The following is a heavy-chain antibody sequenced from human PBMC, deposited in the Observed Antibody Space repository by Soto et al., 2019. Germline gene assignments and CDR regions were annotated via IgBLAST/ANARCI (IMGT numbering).Heavy chain of an antibody. D-gene: IGHD3-10*01. CDR3: AREHYGNSAWFDP. J-gene: IGHJ5*02. CDR1: GFTFSSYS. CDR2: ISSSSSTI. V-gene: IGHV3-48*01. Sequence: PGGSLRLSCAASGFTFSSYSMNWVRQAPGKGLEWVSYISSSSSTIYYADSVKGRFTISRDNAKNSLYLQMNSLRSEDTAVYYCAREHYGNSAWFDPWGQGTLVTVSS.